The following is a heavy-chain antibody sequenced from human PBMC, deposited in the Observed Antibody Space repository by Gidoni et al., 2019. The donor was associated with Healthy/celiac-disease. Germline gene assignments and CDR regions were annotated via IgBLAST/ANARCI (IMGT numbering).Heavy chain of an antibody. J-gene: IGHJ4*02. D-gene: IGHD3-10*01. CDR2: IIPIFGTA. CDR3: AREEGFGGGKDYEGYYFDY. V-gene: IGHV1-69*01. Sequence: QVQLVQSGAEVQKPGSSVKVYCKASGGPFSSYAISWVRQAPGQGLEWRGGIIPIFGTANYAQKFQGRVTITADESTSTAYMELSSLRSEDTAVYYCAREEGFGGGKDYEGYYFDYWGQGTLVTVSS. CDR1: GGPFSSYA.